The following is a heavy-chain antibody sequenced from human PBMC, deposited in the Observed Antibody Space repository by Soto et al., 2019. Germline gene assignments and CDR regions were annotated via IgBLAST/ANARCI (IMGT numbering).Heavy chain of an antibody. CDR3: ATQEVGGSYVYTFDP. V-gene: IGHV4-39*01. J-gene: IGHJ5*02. D-gene: IGHD1-26*01. CDR2: IYYSGST. Sequence: QLHLRESGPGLVKPSETLSLTCTVSGGSITSSSYYWGWIRQPPGKGLEWIGSIYYSGSTYYNPSLKSQVTISVDTSKSQFSLERSSVTAEETAVYYCATQEVGGSYVYTFDPWGQGTLVTVSS. CDR1: GGSITSSSYY.